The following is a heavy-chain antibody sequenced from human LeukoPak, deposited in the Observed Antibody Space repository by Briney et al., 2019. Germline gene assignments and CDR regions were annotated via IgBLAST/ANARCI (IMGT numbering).Heavy chain of an antibody. J-gene: IGHJ6*03. CDR3: AKGYCSSTSCSHYYYYYYMDV. CDR1: GFTFSHFA. V-gene: IGHV3-23*01. D-gene: IGHD2-2*01. CDR2: ISGSGNKT. Sequence: GGSLRLSCGVSGFTFSHFAMSWVRQAPGKGLQWVSTISGSGNKTYDADFVKGRFTISRDNSKNTLYLQMNSLRAEDTAVYYCAKGYCSSTSCSHYYYYYYMDVWGKGTTVTVSS.